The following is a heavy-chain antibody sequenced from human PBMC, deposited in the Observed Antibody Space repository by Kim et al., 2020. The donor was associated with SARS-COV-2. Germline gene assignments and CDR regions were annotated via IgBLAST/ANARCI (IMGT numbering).Heavy chain of an antibody. V-gene: IGHV4-59*01. CDR3: AREYCSGGSCYSFFDY. D-gene: IGHD2-15*01. CDR2: IYYSGST. CDR1: GGSISSYY. J-gene: IGHJ4*02. Sequence: SETLSLTCTVSGGSISSYYWSWIRQPPGKGLEWIGYIYYSGSTNYNPSLKSRVTISVDTSKNQFSLKLSSVTAADTAVYYCAREYCSGGSCYSFFDYWGQGTLVTVSS.